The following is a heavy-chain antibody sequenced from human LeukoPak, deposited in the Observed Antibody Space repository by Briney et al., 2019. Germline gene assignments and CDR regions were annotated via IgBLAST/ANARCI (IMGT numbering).Heavy chain of an antibody. Sequence: ASVKVSCKVSGYTLTELSMHWVRQAPGKGLEWMGRFDLEDGETIYAQKFQGRVTMTEDTSTDTAYMDLSSPRSEDTAMYYCATVVAVATFDYWGQGTLVTVSS. D-gene: IGHD6-19*01. CDR3: ATVVAVATFDY. V-gene: IGHV1-24*01. J-gene: IGHJ4*02. CDR1: GYTLTELS. CDR2: FDLEDGET.